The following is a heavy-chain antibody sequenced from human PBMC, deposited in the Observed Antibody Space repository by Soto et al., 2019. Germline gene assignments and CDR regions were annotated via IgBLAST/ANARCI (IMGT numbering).Heavy chain of an antibody. CDR3: ARRHVNYYDSSGYFDY. D-gene: IGHD3-22*01. J-gene: IGHJ4*02. Sequence: ASVKVSCKASGGTFSSYAISWVRQAPGQGLEWMGGIIPIFGTANYAQKFQGRVTITADESTSTAYMELSSLRSEDTAVYYCARRHVNYYDSSGYFDYWGQGTLVTVSS. V-gene: IGHV1-69*13. CDR1: GGTFSSYA. CDR2: IIPIFGTA.